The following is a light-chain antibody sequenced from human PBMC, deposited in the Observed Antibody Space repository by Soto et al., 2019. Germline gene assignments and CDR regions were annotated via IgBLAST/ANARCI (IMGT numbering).Light chain of an antibody. V-gene: IGKV3-20*01. CDR2: GIS. CDR3: QQYVDSSPRT. J-gene: IGKJ1*01. CDR1: QSVSSSH. Sequence: EIVLTQSPATLSLSPGERATLSCRASQSVSSSHLAWYQQKPGQAPRLLMYGISRRATGIPDRFSGSGSGTDFTLTITRLEPEDFAVYYCQQYVDSSPRTFGQGTKVDI.